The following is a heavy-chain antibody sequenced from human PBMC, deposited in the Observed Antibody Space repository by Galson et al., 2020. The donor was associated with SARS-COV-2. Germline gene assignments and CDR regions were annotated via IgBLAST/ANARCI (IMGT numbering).Heavy chain of an antibody. Sequence: GESLKISCAVSGFTFSNYSMNWVRQAPGKGLEWVLYISSTSNTIYYADSVKGRFTISRDNAKNSLYLQMNSLRAEDTAVYYCASYCSSSSCYKGANDYWGQGTLVTVSS. CDR3: ASYCSSSSCYKGANDY. V-gene: IGHV3-48*01. CDR2: ISSTSNTI. CDR1: GFTFSNYS. J-gene: IGHJ4*02. D-gene: IGHD2-2*01.